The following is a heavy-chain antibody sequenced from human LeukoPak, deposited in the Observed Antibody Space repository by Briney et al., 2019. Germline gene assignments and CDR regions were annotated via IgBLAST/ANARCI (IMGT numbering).Heavy chain of an antibody. V-gene: IGHV3-74*01. CDR2: INSDGSST. CDR3: AREPVAGHFDY. D-gene: IGHD6-19*01. CDR1: GFTFSSYW. Sequence: GGSLRLSCAASGFTFSSYWMHWVRQAPGKGLVWVSRINSDGSSTSYADSVKGRFTISRDNAKNTLYLQMNSLGAEDTAVHYCAREPVAGHFDYWGQGTLVTVSS. J-gene: IGHJ4*02.